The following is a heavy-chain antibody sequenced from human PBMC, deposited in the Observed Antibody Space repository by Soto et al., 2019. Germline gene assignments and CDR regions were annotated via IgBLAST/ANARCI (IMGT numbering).Heavy chain of an antibody. CDR1: GGSMRSYY. J-gene: IGHJ6*02. CDR2: IHDSGIT. D-gene: IGHD2-2*01. CDR3: ARLHGYCISSSCHGHYAMDV. V-gene: IGHV4-59*08. Sequence: SETLSLTCSVSGGSMRSYYWSWIRQPPGKGLEWIGYIHDSGITDYNPSLKSRVTISIDTSRNQISLKVTSVTAADTAVYYCARLHGYCISSSCHGHYAMDVWGQGTTVTVSS.